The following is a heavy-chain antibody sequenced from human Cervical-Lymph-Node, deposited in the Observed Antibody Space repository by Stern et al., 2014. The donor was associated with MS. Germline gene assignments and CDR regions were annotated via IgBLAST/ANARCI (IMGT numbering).Heavy chain of an antibody. CDR1: GASITSGSYH. J-gene: IGHJ4*02. V-gene: IGHV4-61*02. CDR2: ILSGGPY. D-gene: IGHD3-3*01. Sequence: QLQLQESGPRLVKPSQTLSLTCTVSGASITSGSYHWAWIRQPARKGLEWIGLILSGGPYNYNPPLGSRATMPLAAPKNHSSLKLPSVTAADTAVYYCAREGLVDFWSGHAKWGQGTLVTVSS. CDR3: AREGLVDFWSGHAK.